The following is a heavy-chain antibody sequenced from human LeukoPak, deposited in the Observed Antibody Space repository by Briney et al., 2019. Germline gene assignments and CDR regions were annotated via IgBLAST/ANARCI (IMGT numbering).Heavy chain of an antibody. J-gene: IGHJ6*03. D-gene: IGHD6-13*01. V-gene: IGHV4-4*07. CDR1: GGSISSYY. CDR3: ARDWRSSWFDYYYYYMDV. Sequence: SETLSLTCTVSGGSISSYYWSWIRQPAGKGLEWIGRIYTSGSTNYNPSLKSRVTISVDKSKNQFSPKLSSVTAADTAVYYCARDWRSSWFDYYYYYMDVWGKGTTVTVSS. CDR2: IYTSGST.